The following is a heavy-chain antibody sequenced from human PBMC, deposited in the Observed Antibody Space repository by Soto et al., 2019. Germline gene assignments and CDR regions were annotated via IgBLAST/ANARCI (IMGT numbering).Heavy chain of an antibody. Sequence: SETLSLTCTVSGGSISSGGYYWSWIRQHPGKGLEWIGYISYSGSSNYNPSLESRVTISLGTSNNQFSLKLSSVTAADTAVYYCARMARLGTVVIAYYADFWGQGTLVTVSS. CDR2: ISYSGSS. CDR1: GGSISSGGYY. CDR3: ARMARLGTVVIAYYADF. D-gene: IGHD2-15*01. J-gene: IGHJ4*02. V-gene: IGHV4-31*03.